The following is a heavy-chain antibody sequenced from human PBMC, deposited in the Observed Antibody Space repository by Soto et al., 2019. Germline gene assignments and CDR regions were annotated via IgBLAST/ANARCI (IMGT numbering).Heavy chain of an antibody. CDR1: GGSISSGGYY. CDR2: IYYSGST. D-gene: IGHD5-12*01. V-gene: IGHV4-31*03. Sequence: SETLSLTCTVSGGSISSGGYYWSWIRQHPGKGLEWIGYIYYSGSTYYNPSLKSRVTISVDTSKNQFSLKLSSVTAADTAVYYCARVGGYDWYYFDYWGQGTLVTVSS. CDR3: ARVGGYDWYYFDY. J-gene: IGHJ4*02.